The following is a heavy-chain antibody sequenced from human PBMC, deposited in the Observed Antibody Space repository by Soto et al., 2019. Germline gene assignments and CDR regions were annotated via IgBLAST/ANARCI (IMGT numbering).Heavy chain of an antibody. J-gene: IGHJ4*02. V-gene: IGHV3-30*03. Sequence: GGSLRLSCAASGFTFSSYGMHWVRQAPGKGLEWVAVISYDGSNKYYADSVKGRFNISRDNSKNTLYLQMNSLRAEDTAVYYCARKEASYGLDFVYWGQGTLVTVSS. CDR2: ISYDGSNK. CDR3: ARKEASYGLDFVY. D-gene: IGHD5-18*01. CDR1: GFTFSSYG.